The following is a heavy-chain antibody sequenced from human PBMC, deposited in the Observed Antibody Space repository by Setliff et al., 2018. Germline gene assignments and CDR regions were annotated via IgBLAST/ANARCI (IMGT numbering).Heavy chain of an antibody. CDR2: ISPHSGDT. D-gene: IGHD1-26*01. CDR3: ARSGSFGMRYWFDY. V-gene: IGHV1-2*02. CDR1: GNSLTVFY. Sequence: EASVKVSCKSSGNSLTVFYLHWVRQAPGQGLEWMGWISPHSGDTHYAQKFQSRVRMTRDTSTYAAYLELSDLTSDDTAMYYRARSGSFGMRYWFDYWGQGALVTVSS. J-gene: IGHJ4*02.